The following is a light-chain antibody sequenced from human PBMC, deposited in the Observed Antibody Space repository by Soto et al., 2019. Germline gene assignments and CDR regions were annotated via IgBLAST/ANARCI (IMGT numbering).Light chain of an antibody. V-gene: IGKV3-11*02. CDR2: DAS. CDR1: QDVSIF. J-gene: IGKJ2*01. CDR3: QQRSTWLYT. Sequence: EILLAQSPATLSLSPGERATLSCKASQDVSIFLAWYQQKPGQAPRLLIHDASNRATGVPARFSGSGSGGDLTLTITSLEPEDFAVYYCQQRSTWLYTFGQGTKLEV.